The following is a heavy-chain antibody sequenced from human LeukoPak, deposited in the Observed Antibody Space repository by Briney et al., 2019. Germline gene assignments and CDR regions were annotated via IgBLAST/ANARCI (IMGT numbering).Heavy chain of an antibody. J-gene: IGHJ6*02. CDR2: INPNSGGT. CDR1: GYTFTGYY. CDR3: ARDSWAAAGTFYYYYGMDV. Sequence: ASVTVSCKASGYTFTGYYMHWVRQAPGQGLEWMGWINPNSGGTNYAQKIQGRVTMTRDTSISTAYMELSRLRSDDTAVYYCARDSWAAAGTFYYYYGMDVWGQGTTVTVSS. D-gene: IGHD6-13*01. V-gene: IGHV1-2*02.